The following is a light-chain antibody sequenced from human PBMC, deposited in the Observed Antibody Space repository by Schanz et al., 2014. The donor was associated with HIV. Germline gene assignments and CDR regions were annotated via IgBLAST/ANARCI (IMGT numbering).Light chain of an antibody. CDR2: EVS. V-gene: IGLV2-14*02. Sequence: QSALTQPASVSGSLGQSITISCTGTSSDVGSYNLVSWYQQHPGKAPKVMIFEVSKRPSGVPDRLSGSKSGNTASLTISGLQAEDEADYYCQSYDSSLSGNVVFGGGTKLTVL. J-gene: IGLJ2*01. CDR3: QSYDSSLSGNVV. CDR1: SSDVGSYNL.